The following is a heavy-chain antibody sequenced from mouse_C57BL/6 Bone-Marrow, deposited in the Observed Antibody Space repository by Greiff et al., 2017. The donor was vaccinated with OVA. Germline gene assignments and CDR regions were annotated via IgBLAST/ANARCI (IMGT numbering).Heavy chain of an antibody. D-gene: IGHD5-1*01. V-gene: IGHV1-9*01. Sequence: VQLQQSGAELVKPGASVKLSCKASGYTFTGYWIEWVKQRPGHGLEWIGEIFPGSGGTNYNEKFKGKATFTADTSSNTAYMQLSSLTTEDSTIYYCAYLYYYAMDYWGQGASVTVST. CDR1: GYTFTGYW. CDR2: IFPGSGGT. J-gene: IGHJ4*01. CDR3: AYLYYYAMDY.